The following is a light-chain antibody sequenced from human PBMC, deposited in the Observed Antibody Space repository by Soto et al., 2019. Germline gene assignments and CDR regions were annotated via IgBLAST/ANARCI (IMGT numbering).Light chain of an antibody. J-gene: IGKJ1*01. V-gene: IGKV1-17*01. CDR2: AAS. CDR1: QVIGND. CDR3: LQHTTYPWT. Sequence: DIQMTQSPSSLSASVGDRVTIPCRASQVIGNDLGWFQQKPGQAPKRLIYAASFLQSGVPSRFSGSGSGTEFTLTISSLQPDDFATYYCLQHTTYPWTFGQGTKVEIK.